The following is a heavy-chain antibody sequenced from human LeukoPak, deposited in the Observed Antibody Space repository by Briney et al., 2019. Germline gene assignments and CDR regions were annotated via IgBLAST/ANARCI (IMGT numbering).Heavy chain of an antibody. CDR1: GGSFSGYY. D-gene: IGHD1-14*01. J-gene: IGHJ6*02. CDR2: INHSGST. CDR3: TRSGLTGMRKYPRTPSYYSGMDV. Sequence: NPSETLSLTCAVYGGSFSGYYWSWIRQPPGKGLEWIGEINHSGSTNYNPSLKSRVTISVDTSKNQFSLKLSSVTAADTAVYYCTRSGLTGMRKYPRTPSYYSGMDVWGQGTAVAVSS. V-gene: IGHV4-34*01.